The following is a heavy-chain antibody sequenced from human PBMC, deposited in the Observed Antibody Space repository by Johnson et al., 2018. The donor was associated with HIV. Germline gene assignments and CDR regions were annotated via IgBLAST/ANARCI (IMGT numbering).Heavy chain of an antibody. V-gene: IGHV3-53*01. Sequence: VQLVESGGGLIQPVGSLRLSCAASGFTVSSNYMSWVRQAPGKGLGWVSVIYTGGTTYYADSVKGRVTISRDNFQNTLYLQMSSLRAEDTALYYCARGSSGSFDLWGRGTMVTVSS. CDR1: GFTVSSNY. CDR2: IYTGGTT. D-gene: IGHD6-6*01. CDR3: ARGSSGSFDL. J-gene: IGHJ3*01.